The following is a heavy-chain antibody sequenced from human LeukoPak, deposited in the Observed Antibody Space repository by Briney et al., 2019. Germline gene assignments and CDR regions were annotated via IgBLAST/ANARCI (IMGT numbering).Heavy chain of an antibody. CDR3: AGLMGRYSSGLYYYYFDY. D-gene: IGHD3-22*01. CDR2: MYLSGTT. J-gene: IGHJ4*02. CDR1: GDSVNSLDL. Sequence: VKPSGTLSLTCTVSGDSVNSLDLWSWVRQPPGKGLEWIGEMYLSGTTHSNPSVKSRVTISIDKSENQFFLNLSSVTAADTAVYYCAGLMGRYSSGLYYYYFDYWGQGTLVTVSS. V-gene: IGHV4-4*02.